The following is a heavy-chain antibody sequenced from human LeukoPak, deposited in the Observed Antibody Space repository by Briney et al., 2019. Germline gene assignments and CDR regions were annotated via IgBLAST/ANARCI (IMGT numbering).Heavy chain of an antibody. Sequence: GGSLRLSCAASGFTFSSYGMHWVRQAPGKGLEWVSAISGSGGSTYYADSVKGRFTISRDNSKNTLYLQMNSLRAEDTAVYYCAKDPYSSSWRYYFDYWGQGTLVTVSS. CDR2: ISGSGGST. D-gene: IGHD6-13*01. CDR3: AKDPYSSSWRYYFDY. J-gene: IGHJ4*02. CDR1: GFTFSSYG. V-gene: IGHV3-23*01.